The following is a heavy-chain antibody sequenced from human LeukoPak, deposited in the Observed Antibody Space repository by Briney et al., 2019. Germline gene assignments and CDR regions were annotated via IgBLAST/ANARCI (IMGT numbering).Heavy chain of an antibody. V-gene: IGHV4-34*01. CDR1: GGSFSGYY. D-gene: IGHD3-10*01. J-gene: IGHJ4*02. CDR2: INHSGST. Sequence: SETLSLTCAVYGGSFSGYYWSWIRQPPGRGRGWFGEINHSGSTNYNPSLKSRVTISVDTSKNQFSLKLSSVTAADTAVYYCARRLYYYGSGSTNRLDYWGQGTLVTVSS. CDR3: ARRLYYYGSGSTNRLDY.